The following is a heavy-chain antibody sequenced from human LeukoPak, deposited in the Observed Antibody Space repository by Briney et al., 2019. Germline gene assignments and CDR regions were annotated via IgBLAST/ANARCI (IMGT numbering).Heavy chain of an antibody. J-gene: IGHJ4*02. CDR1: GFTFSSYS. V-gene: IGHV3-48*01. CDR3: ALSIAARPGDY. D-gene: IGHD6-6*01. Sequence: GGSLRLSCAASGFTFSSYSMNWVRQAPGKGLEWVSYISSSSSTIYYADSVKGRFTISRDNTKNSLYLQMKSLRAEDTAVYYCALSIAARPGDYWGQGTLVTVSS. CDR2: ISSSSSTI.